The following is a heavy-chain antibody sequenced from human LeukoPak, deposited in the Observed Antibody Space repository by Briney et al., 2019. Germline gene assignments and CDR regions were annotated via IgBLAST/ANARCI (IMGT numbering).Heavy chain of an antibody. CDR2: IIPIFGTA. J-gene: IGHJ4*02. V-gene: IGHV1-69*05. Sequence: ASVKVSCKASGGTFSSYAISWVRQAPGQGLEWMGRIIPIFGTANYAQKFQGRVTITTDESTSTAYMELSSLRSEDTAVYYCARSGYSYPQAHFDYWGQGTLVTVSS. D-gene: IGHD5-18*01. CDR1: GGTFSSYA. CDR3: ARSGYSYPQAHFDY.